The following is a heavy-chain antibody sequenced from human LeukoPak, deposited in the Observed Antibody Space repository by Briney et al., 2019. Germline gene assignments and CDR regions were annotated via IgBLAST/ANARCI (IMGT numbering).Heavy chain of an antibody. CDR2: INPNSGGT. CDR3: ARDGSTTGTTLFDY. Sequence: ASVKVSCKASGFTFTGYYLHWVRQAPGQGLEWMGWINPNSGGTNYAQRFQGRVTMTRGTSISTAYMELTRLRSDDTAVYYCARDGSTTGTTLFDYWGQGTLVTVSS. CDR1: GFTFTGYY. D-gene: IGHD1-1*01. J-gene: IGHJ4*02. V-gene: IGHV1-2*02.